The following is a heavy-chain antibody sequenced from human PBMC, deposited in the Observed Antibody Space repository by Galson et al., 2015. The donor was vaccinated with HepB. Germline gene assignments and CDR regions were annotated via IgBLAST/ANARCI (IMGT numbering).Heavy chain of an antibody. D-gene: IGHD6-13*01. CDR3: ARDYRGSWSLNYYYYGMDV. J-gene: IGHJ6*02. CDR2: ISYDGSNK. Sequence: SLRLSCAASGFTFSSYAMHWVRQAPGKGLEWVAVISYDGSNKYYADSVKGRFTISRDNSKNTLYLQMNSLRAEDTAVYYCARDYRGSWSLNYYYYGMDVWGQGTTVTVSS. CDR1: GFTFSSYA. V-gene: IGHV3-30*04.